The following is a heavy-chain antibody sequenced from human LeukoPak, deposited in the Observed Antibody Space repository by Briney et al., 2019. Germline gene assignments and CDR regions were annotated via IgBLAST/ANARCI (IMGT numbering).Heavy chain of an antibody. CDR3: ARDRTGEMAGSWYFAL. J-gene: IGHJ2*01. V-gene: IGHV4-59*01. Sequence: SETLSLTCTVSGGSISSYYWSWIRQPPGKGLEWIGYIYYSGSTNYNPSLKSRVTISVDTSKNQFSLKLSSVTAADTAVYYCARDRTGEMAGSWYFALWGRGTLVTVSS. D-gene: IGHD5-24*01. CDR2: IYYSGST. CDR1: GGSISSYY.